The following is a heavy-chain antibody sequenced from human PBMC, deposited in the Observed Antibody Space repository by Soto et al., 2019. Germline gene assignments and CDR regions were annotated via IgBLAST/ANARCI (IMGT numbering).Heavy chain of an antibody. CDR2: ISSSSSYI. CDR1: GFTFSSYS. D-gene: IGHD2-21*02. CDR3: QYGGNSFTAIDY. J-gene: IGHJ4*02. Sequence: EVQLVESGGGLVKPGGSLRLSCAASGFTFSSYSMNWVRQAPGKGLEWVSSISSSSSYIYYADSVKGRFTISRDNAKNSLYLQMNSLRAEDTAVYYCQYGGNSFTAIDYWGQGTLVTVSS. V-gene: IGHV3-21*01.